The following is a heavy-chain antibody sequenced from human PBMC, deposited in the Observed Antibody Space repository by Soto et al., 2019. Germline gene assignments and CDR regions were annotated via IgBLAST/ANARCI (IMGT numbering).Heavy chain of an antibody. CDR1: GFTFSSYW. CDR3: ERDLGDTPTLKKENFDY. J-gene: IGHJ4*02. Sequence: GGSLRLSCAASGFTFSSYWMHWVRQAPGKGLVWVSRINSDGSSTSYADSVKGRFTISRDNAKNTLYLQMNSLRAEDTAGYYSERDLGDTPTLKKENFDYGGQGPLVPVPP. V-gene: IGHV3-74*01. CDR2: INSDGSST. D-gene: IGHD3-10*01.